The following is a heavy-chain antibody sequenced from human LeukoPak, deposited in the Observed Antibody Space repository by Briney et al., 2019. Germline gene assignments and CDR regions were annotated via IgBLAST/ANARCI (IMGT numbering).Heavy chain of an antibody. CDR3: AIDCSGGSCPTS. V-gene: IGHV4-59*12. CDR2: IYYSGST. D-gene: IGHD2-15*01. Sequence: SETLSLTCTVSGGSISSYYWSWIRQPPGKGLEWIGYIYYSGSTSYNPSLKSRVTISVDTSKNQFSLKLSSVTAADTAVYYCAIDCSGGSCPTSWGQGTLVTVSS. J-gene: IGHJ5*02. CDR1: GGSISSYY.